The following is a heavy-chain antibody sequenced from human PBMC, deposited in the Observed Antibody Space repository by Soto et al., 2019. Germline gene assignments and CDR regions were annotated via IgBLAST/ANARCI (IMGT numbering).Heavy chain of an antibody. V-gene: IGHV4-59*12. CDR2: VDYRGST. CDR1: GGSFSENY. Sequence: PSETLSLTCDVSGGSFSENYWPCIRQVPGKGLEGIGWVDYRGSTNYNPSLKIRVTISVDASKQQFSLKLTSVTAADTALYYCAAGTLGAVWTPIADWGQGILVTVSS. D-gene: IGHD3-16*01. CDR3: AAGTLGAVWTPIAD. J-gene: IGHJ4*02.